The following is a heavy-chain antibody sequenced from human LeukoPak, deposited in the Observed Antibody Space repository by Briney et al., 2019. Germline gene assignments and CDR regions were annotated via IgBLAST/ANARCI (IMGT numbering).Heavy chain of an antibody. J-gene: IGHJ5*02. CDR2: IYTSGST. CDR1: GGSISSYY. V-gene: IGHV4-4*09. Sequence: SSETLSLTCTVSGGSISSYYWSWIRQPPGKGPEWIGHIYTSGSTNYNPSLKSRVTISVDTSKNQFSLKLSSVTAADTAVYYCARGSYDFWSGYLNWFDPWGQGTLVTVSS. CDR3: ARGSYDFWSGYLNWFDP. D-gene: IGHD3-3*01.